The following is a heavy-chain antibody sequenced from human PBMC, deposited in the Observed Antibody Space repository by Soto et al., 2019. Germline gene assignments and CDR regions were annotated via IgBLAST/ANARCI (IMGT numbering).Heavy chain of an antibody. CDR1: CGSISSGGYY. D-gene: IGHD2-15*01. J-gene: IGHJ4*02. V-gene: IGHV4-31*03. CDR3: ARDSLYCSGGSCYSRKYYFDY. Sequence: PSETLSLTCTVSCGSISSGGYYWSWIRQHPGKGLEWIGYIYYSGSTYYNPSLKSRVTISVDTSKNQFSLKLSSVTAADTAVYYCARDSLYCSGGSCYSRKYYFDYWGQGTLVTVYS. CDR2: IYYSGST.